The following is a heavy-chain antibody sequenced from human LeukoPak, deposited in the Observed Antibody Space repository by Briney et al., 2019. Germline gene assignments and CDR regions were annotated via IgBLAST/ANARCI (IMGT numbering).Heavy chain of an antibody. CDR2: ISDDGTDT. J-gene: IGHJ5*02. Sequence: GGSLRLSCAASGFTFSNYAITWVRQAPGEGLEWVSAISDDGTDTYYADSVKGRFTISRDNSKSTLYLQMNSLRAEDTAIYYCAKDRVAAPSKNTWFDPWGQGTLVTVSS. CDR1: GFTFSNYA. CDR3: AKDRVAAPSKNTWFDP. V-gene: IGHV3-23*01. D-gene: IGHD6-6*01.